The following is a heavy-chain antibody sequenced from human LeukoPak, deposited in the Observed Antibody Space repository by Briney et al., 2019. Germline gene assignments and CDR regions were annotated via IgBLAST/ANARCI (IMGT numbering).Heavy chain of an antibody. D-gene: IGHD1-26*01. V-gene: IGHV4-34*01. CDR1: GGSFSGYY. J-gene: IGHJ4*02. CDR2: INHSGST. Sequence: SETLSLTCAVYGGSFSGYYWSWIRQPPGKGLEWIGEINHSGSTNYNPSLKSRVTISVDTSKNQFSLKLSSVTAADTAVYYCARLSSGNYADYWGQGTLVTVSS. CDR3: ARLSSGNYADY.